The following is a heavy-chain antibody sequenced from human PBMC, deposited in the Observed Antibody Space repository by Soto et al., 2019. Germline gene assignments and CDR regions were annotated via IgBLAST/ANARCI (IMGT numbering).Heavy chain of an antibody. D-gene: IGHD5-18*01. CDR3: ARGDTAIVRKGVDV. V-gene: IGHV5-10-1*01. CDR1: GYTFTSYY. CDR2: IDPSDSYT. Sequence: GESLKISCEGSGYTFTSYYITWARQLPGKGLEWMGRIDPSDSYTTYNPSFQGHVTISADKSIRTAYLQWSSLEASDSAMYYCARGDTAIVRKGVDVSGQGTSVTVYS. J-gene: IGHJ6*02.